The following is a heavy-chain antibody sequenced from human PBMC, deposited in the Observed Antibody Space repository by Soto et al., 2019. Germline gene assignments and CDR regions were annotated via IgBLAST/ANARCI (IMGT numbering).Heavy chain of an antibody. Sequence: SETLSLTCTVSGGSISSYYWSWIRQPPGKGLEWIGYIYYSGSTNYNPSLKSRVTISVDTSKNQFSLKLSSVTAADTAVYFCAKAAFDFWTTADRQGVHFDSWGQGTLVTVSS. CDR2: IYYSGST. V-gene: IGHV4-59*01. CDR1: GGSISSYY. D-gene: IGHD3-3*01. J-gene: IGHJ4*02. CDR3: AKAAFDFWTTADRQGVHFDS.